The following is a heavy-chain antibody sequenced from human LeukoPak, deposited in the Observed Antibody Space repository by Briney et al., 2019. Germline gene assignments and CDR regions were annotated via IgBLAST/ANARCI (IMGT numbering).Heavy chain of an antibody. J-gene: IGHJ4*02. CDR1: GYTFTSYY. V-gene: IGHV7-4-1*02. D-gene: IGHD6-13*01. Sequence: ASVKVSCKASGYTFTSYYMHWVRQAPGQGLEWMGWINTNTGNPTYAQGFTGRFVFSLDTSVSTAYLQISSLKAEDTAVYYCARVRSSSWSQGFDYWGQGTLVTVSS. CDR2: INTNTGNP. CDR3: ARVRSSSWSQGFDY.